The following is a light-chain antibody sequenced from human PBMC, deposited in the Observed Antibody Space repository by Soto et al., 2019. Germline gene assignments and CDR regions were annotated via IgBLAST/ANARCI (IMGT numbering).Light chain of an antibody. CDR2: AAS. V-gene: IGKV1-27*01. Sequence: DVQVTQSPSSLSASVGDRVTITCRASQGISNYLAWYQQKPGKVPRLLFYAASTLQSGVPSRFSGSGSGTDFTLTISSRQAEDVATYYCQQYNSAPITFGQGTRLEIK. J-gene: IGKJ5*01. CDR3: QQYNSAPIT. CDR1: QGISNY.